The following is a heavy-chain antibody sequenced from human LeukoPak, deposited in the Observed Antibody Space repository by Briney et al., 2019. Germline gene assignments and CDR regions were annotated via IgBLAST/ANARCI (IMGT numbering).Heavy chain of an antibody. CDR1: GFTFNSYV. CDR3: TRDGRVAYEMDV. D-gene: IGHD2-15*01. J-gene: IGHJ6*02. Sequence: GGSLRLSCAASGFTFNSYVMSWVRQAPGKGLEWVSGISGSGSSTYYADSVKGRFTISRDDSKNTLYLQMNSLRAEDTAVYYCTRDGRVAYEMDVWGQGTTVTVSS. V-gene: IGHV3-23*01. CDR2: ISGSGSST.